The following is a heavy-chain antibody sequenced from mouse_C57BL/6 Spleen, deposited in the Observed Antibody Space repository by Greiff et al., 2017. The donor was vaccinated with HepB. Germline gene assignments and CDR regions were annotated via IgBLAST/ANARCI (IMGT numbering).Heavy chain of an antibody. V-gene: IGHV1-19*01. CDR2: INPYNGGT. J-gene: IGHJ4*01. Sequence: EVKLMESGPVLVKPGASVKMSCKASGYTFTDYYMNWVKQSHGKSLEWIGVINPYNGGTSYNQKFKGKATLTVDKSSSTAYMELNSLTSEDSAVYYCARWLLPLYAMDYWGQGTSVTVSS. D-gene: IGHD2-3*01. CDR1: GYTFTDYY. CDR3: ARWLLPLYAMDY.